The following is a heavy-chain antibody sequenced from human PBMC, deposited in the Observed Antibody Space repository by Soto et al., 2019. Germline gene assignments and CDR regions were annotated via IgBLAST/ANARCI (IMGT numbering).Heavy chain of an antibody. J-gene: IGHJ4*02. CDR2: IGDKANGYVT. CDR3: TRTYGSGSYDDY. V-gene: IGHV3-73*02. Sequence: EVQLVESGGGLVQPGGSLKLSCAASGFSFSGSTMHWVRQASGKGLEWVGRIGDKANGYVTAYAASVRGRFTISRDDSKNTAYLQMNSLQTEDTAVYYCTRTYGSGSYDDYWGQGTLVTVSS. D-gene: IGHD3-10*01. CDR1: GFSFSGST.